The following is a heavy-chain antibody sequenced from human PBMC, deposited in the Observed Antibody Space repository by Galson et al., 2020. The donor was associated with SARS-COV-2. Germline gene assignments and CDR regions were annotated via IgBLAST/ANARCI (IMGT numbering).Heavy chain of an antibody. D-gene: IGHD3-10*01. CDR2: IHYTGGT. J-gene: IGHJ4*02. CDR1: AGSLTSGSYY. Sequence: SETLSLTCSVSAGSLTSGSYYWSWIRQSPEKGLEWIGYIHYTGGTEYNPSLRSRVTISVDTSKSQLSLKLTSVIAADTAVYYCARVMYYDGSGSYLFDYWGQGTLVTVSS. CDR3: ARVMYYDGSGSYLFDY. V-gene: IGHV4-61*01.